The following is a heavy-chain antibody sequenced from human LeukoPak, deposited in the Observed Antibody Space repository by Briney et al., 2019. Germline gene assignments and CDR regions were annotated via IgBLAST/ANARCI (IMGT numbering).Heavy chain of an antibody. CDR3: ARATLNYDILTGYYYFDY. V-gene: IGHV1-2*02. CDR1: GYTFTGYY. CDR2: INPNSGGT. D-gene: IGHD3-9*01. Sequence: ASVKVSCKASGYTFTGYYMHWVRQAPGQGLEWMGWINPNSGGTNYAQKFQGRVTMTRDTSISTACMELSRLRSDDTAVYYCARATLNYDILTGYYYFDYWGQGTLVTVSS. J-gene: IGHJ4*02.